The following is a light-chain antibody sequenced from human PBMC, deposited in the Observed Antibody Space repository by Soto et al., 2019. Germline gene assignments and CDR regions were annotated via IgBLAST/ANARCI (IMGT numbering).Light chain of an antibody. CDR3: QQFNL. CDR1: QGISSA. V-gene: IGKV1-13*02. CDR2: DAS. Sequence: AIQLTQSPPSLSASVGDTVTITCRASQGISSALARYQQRPGKAPKLLIYDASTLESGVPSRFSGSGYGTDFTLIISSLQPEDFATYYCQQFNLFGGGTKVEIK. J-gene: IGKJ4*01.